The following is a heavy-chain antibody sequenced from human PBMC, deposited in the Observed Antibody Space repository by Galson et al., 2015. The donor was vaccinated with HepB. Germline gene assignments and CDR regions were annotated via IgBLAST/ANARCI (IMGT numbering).Heavy chain of an antibody. CDR3: TRFLGEWLLNPPSAFDI. J-gene: IGHJ3*02. CDR2: IRSKANSYAT. CDR1: GFTFSGSA. D-gene: IGHD3-3*01. Sequence: SLRLSCAASGFTFSGSAMHWVRQASGKGLEWVGRIRSKANSYATAYAASVKGRFTISRDDSKNTAYLQMNSLKTEDTAVYYCTRFLGEWLLNPPSAFDIWGQGTMVTVSS. V-gene: IGHV3-73*01.